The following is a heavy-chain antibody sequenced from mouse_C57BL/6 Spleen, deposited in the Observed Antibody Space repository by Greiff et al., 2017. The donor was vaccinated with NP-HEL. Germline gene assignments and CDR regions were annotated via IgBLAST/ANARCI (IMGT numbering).Heavy chain of an antibody. CDR1: GYTFTSYW. D-gene: IGHD2-1*01. CDR3: ARDGGAYGNYDHYFDY. J-gene: IGHJ2*01. Sequence: QVQLQQPGAELVKPGASVKLSCKASGYTFTSYWMQWVKQRPGQGLEWIGEIDPSDSYTNYNQKFKGKATLTVDTSSSTAYMQRSSLTSEDSAVYYCARDGGAYGNYDHYFDYWGQGTTLTVSS. V-gene: IGHV1-50*01. CDR2: IDPSDSYT.